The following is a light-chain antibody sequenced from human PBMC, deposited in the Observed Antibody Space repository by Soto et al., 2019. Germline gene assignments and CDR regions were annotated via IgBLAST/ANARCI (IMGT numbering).Light chain of an antibody. CDR3: CSYAGTYTFVV. Sequence: QSALTQPRSVSGSPGQSVTISCTGTSSDDGGYNCVSWYQQHPGKAPKLMIYDVNKRPSGVPDRFSGSKSGNTASLTISGLQTEDEADYYCCSYAGTYTFVVFGGGTKLTVL. J-gene: IGLJ2*01. V-gene: IGLV2-11*01. CDR1: SSDDGGYNC. CDR2: DVN.